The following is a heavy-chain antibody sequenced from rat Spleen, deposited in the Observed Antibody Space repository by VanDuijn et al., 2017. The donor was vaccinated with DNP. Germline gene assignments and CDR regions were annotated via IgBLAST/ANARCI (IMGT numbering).Heavy chain of an antibody. D-gene: IGHD1-11*01. CDR3: ARDLLRWRRGFAY. Sequence: QVQLKESGPGLVQPSQTLSLTCTVSGLSLTSSTVSWIRQPPGKGLEWMGVIWNSGGTRYDSTLKSRLTITKDTSKSQVCLKMNSLQTKDTATYYWARDLLRWRRGFAYWGQGGMVTVSS. V-gene: IGHV2-41*01. J-gene: IGHJ2*01. CDR2: IWNSGGT. CDR1: GLSLTSST.